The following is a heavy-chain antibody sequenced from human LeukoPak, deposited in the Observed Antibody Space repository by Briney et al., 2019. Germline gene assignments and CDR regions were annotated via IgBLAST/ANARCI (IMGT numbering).Heavy chain of an antibody. J-gene: IGHJ4*02. CDR2: INQNGSER. D-gene: IGHD5-12*01. Sequence: GGSLRLSCAASGFTFSSYSLNWVRQAPGKGLEWVASINQNGSERYYVDSVKGRFTFSRDNAANSQFLQMNSLRVEDTAVYYCVRKGFSGYERPFDYWGQGIRVAVSS. CDR3: VRKGFSGYERPFDY. CDR1: GFTFSSYS. V-gene: IGHV3-7*02.